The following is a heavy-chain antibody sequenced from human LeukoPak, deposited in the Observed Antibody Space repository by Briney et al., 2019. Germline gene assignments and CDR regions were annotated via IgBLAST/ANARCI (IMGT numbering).Heavy chain of an antibody. J-gene: IGHJ4*02. CDR1: GGSFSGYY. CDR3: ARGPLYYGSGRTDY. V-gene: IGHV4-34*01. D-gene: IGHD3-10*01. CDR2: INHSGST. Sequence: SETLSLTCAVYGGSFSGYYWSWIRQPPGKGLEWVGEINHSGSTNYNPSLTSRVTISVDTSKNQFSLKLSSVTAADTAVYYCARGPLYYGSGRTDYWGQGTLVTVSS.